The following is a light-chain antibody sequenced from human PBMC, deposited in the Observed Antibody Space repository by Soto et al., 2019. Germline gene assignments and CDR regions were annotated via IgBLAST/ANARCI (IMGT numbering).Light chain of an antibody. CDR3: QQRFT. J-gene: IGKJ5*01. V-gene: IGKV3-11*01. CDR2: DVS. Sequence: DIMLTQSPATLSLSLGERATLSCRASQSVSSYLAWYQQKPGQAPRLLIYDVSNRATGIPARFSGSGSGTDFTLTISSLEPEDFAVSYCQQRFTFGQGTRLEIK. CDR1: QSVSSY.